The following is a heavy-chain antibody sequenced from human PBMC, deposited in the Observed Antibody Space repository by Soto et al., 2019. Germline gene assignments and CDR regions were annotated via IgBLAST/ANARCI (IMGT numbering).Heavy chain of an antibody. J-gene: IGHJ4*02. Sequence: GGSLRLSCAASGFTFSSYEMNWVRQAPGKGLEWVSYISRSGSTIYYADSVKGRFTISRDNAKNSLYLQMNSLRAEDTAVYYCARHNQKKTQLADPSFDYWGQGTLVTVSS. CDR2: ISRSGSTI. V-gene: IGHV3-48*03. CDR3: ARHNQKKTQLADPSFDY. CDR1: GFTFSSYE. D-gene: IGHD6-13*01.